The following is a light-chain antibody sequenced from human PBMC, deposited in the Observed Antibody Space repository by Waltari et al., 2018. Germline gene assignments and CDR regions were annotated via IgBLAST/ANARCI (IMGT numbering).Light chain of an antibody. CDR3: ATWDDSLSGRV. J-gene: IGLJ3*02. CDR1: TSNIGTNT. Sequence: QSVLTQPPSTSGTPGQRVTIPCSGSTSNIGTNTVTWYQLLPGPAPKTVIFANYHRPSGVPDRFSASKSGTSASLVISGLQSEDEADYFCATWDDSLSGRVFGGGTKVTVL. CDR2: ANY. V-gene: IGLV1-44*01.